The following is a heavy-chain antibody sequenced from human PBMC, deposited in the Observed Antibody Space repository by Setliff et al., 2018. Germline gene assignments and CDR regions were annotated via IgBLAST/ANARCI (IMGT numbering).Heavy chain of an antibody. Sequence: GGSLRLSCAASRFTFSSYAMHWVRQPPGKGLEWVAVISYDGSNKYYADSVKGRFTISRDNSKNTLYLQMNSLRPEDTAVYYCARDRRRYSSGWSLFDYWGQGTLVTISS. CDR2: ISYDGSNK. V-gene: IGHV3-30*04. J-gene: IGHJ4*02. D-gene: IGHD6-19*01. CDR1: RFTFSSYA. CDR3: ARDRRRYSSGWSLFDY.